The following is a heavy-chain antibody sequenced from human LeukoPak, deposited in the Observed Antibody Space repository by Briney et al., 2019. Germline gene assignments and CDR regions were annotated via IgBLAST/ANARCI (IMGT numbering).Heavy chain of an antibody. CDR2: IFYSGNT. D-gene: IGHD3-16*01. CDR1: GGSITHYY. Sequence: SETLSLTCTVSGGSITHYYWSWIRQPPGKGLEWIGYIFYSGNTYYNPSLKSRVTISVDTSKNQFSLKLSSVTAADTAVYYCARHRILGEPPFDYWGQGTLVTVSS. J-gene: IGHJ4*02. V-gene: IGHV4-59*08. CDR3: ARHRILGEPPFDY.